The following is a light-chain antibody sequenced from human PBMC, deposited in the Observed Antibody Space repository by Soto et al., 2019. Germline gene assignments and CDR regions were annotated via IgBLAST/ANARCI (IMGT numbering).Light chain of an antibody. CDR1: QSGSSN. J-gene: IGKJ2*01. V-gene: IGKV3-15*01. Sequence: EIVMTQSPATLSVSPGETATLSCRASQSGSSNLAWSQQKPGQAPRLLIYVPSTRATGIPARFSGSGSGTELNLTISSLQSEDFAVYYCQQYNDWPPSYTFGQGTKLDSK. CDR2: VPS. CDR3: QQYNDWPPSYT.